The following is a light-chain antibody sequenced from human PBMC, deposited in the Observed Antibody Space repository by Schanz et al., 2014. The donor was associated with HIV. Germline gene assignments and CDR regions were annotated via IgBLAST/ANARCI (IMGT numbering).Light chain of an antibody. Sequence: EIVLTQSPGSLSLSPGGRATLSCGASQRLSSSYLAWYQQKRDQPPRLVIYATSTRAAGIPDRFSGTGSGTDFTLTNSRLEPEDFAVYFCQYFGNSGGTFGGGTKVEIK. V-gene: IGKV3-20*01. J-gene: IGKJ4*01. CDR1: QRLSSSY. CDR3: QYFGNSGGT. CDR2: ATS.